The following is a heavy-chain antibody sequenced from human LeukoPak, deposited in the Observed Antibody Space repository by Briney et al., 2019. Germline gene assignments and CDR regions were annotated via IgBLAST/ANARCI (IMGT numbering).Heavy chain of an antibody. V-gene: IGHV5-51*01. CDR3: ARLEYSSSSYAGY. J-gene: IGHJ4*02. CDR1: GYSFTSYW. Sequence: GESLKISCKGSGYSFTSYWIAWVRQMPGKGLEWMGVIYPGDSDTRYSPSFQGQVTISADKFSSTAYLQWSSLKASDTAMYYCARLEYSSSSYAGYWGQGTLVTVSS. D-gene: IGHD6-6*01. CDR2: IYPGDSDT.